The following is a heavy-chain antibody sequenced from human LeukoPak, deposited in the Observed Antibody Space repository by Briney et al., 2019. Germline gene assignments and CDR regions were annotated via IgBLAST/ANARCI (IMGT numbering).Heavy chain of an antibody. D-gene: IGHD6-19*01. CDR1: GGSISSYY. V-gene: IGHV4-59*01. J-gene: IGHJ4*02. CDR3: ATQIAVAGTGFDY. CDR2: IYYSGST. Sequence: SEPLSLTCTVSGGSISSYYWSWIRQPPGKGLEWIGYIYYSGSTNYNPSLKSRVTISVDTSKNQFSLKLSSVTAADTAVYYCATQIAVAGTGFDYWGQGTLVTVSP.